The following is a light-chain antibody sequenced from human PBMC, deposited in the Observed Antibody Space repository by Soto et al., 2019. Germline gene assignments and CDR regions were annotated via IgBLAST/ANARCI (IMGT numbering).Light chain of an antibody. Sequence: EIVLTQSPGTLSLSPGERATLSCRASQSVGSSYLAWYQQKPGQAPRLLIYGASSRATGIPDRFSGSGSGTDFTLTISRLEPEDFAVYYCQQYGSSPPLTFGGGSKVDI. CDR3: QQYGSSPPLT. CDR1: QSVGSSY. J-gene: IGKJ4*01. CDR2: GAS. V-gene: IGKV3-20*01.